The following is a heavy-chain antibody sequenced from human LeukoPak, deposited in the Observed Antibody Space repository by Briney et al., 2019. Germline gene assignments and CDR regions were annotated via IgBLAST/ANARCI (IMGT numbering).Heavy chain of an antibody. CDR3: ARVSRLYSSSWYDYAFDY. Sequence: SETLSLTCTVSGGSISSGGYYWSWIRQHPGKGLEWIGYIYYSGSTYDNPSLKSRVTISVDTSKNQFSLKLSSVTAADTAVYYCARVSRLYSSSWYDYAFDYWGQGTLVTVSS. CDR1: GGSISSGGYY. V-gene: IGHV4-31*03. D-gene: IGHD6-13*01. CDR2: IYYSGST. J-gene: IGHJ4*02.